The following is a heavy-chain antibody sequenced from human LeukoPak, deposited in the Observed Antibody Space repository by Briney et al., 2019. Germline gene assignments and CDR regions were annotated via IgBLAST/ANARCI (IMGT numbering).Heavy chain of an antibody. CDR2: IYSGGST. D-gene: IGHD5-18*01. V-gene: IGHV3-53*01. CDR3: ARVRDTAMALYYYYGMDV. CDR1: GFTVSSNF. J-gene: IGHJ6*02. Sequence: GGSLRLSCAASGFTVSSNFMSWVRQAPGKGLEWVSVIYSGGSTYYADSVKGRFTISRDNAKNSLYLQMNSLRAEDTAVYYCARVRDTAMALYYYYGMDVLGQGTTVTVSS.